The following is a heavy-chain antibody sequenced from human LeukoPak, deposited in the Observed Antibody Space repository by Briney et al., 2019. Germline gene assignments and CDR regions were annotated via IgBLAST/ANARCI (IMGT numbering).Heavy chain of an antibody. CDR1: GFTFSSYS. Sequence: PGGSLRLSCAASGFTFSSYSMNWVRQAPGEGLEWVSSISSSSSYIYYADSVKGRFTISRDNAKNSLYLQMNSLRAEDTAVYYCARPSWGTNGDGVGFDYWGQGTLVTVSS. J-gene: IGHJ4*02. D-gene: IGHD2-8*01. CDR3: ARPSWGTNGDGVGFDY. CDR2: ISSSSSYI. V-gene: IGHV3-21*01.